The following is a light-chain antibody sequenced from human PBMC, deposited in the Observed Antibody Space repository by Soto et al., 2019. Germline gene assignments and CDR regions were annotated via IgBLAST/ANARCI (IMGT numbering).Light chain of an antibody. V-gene: IGKV3-15*01. CDR3: QQYNNWPYT. Sequence: EIVMTQSPGTLSVSPGERATLSCRASQSVSSNLAWYQQKPGQAPRLLIYGASTRAPGIPDRFSGSGSGTDFTLTISRLQSEDFAVYYCQQYNNWPYTFGQGTKLDIK. CDR1: QSVSSN. J-gene: IGKJ2*01. CDR2: GAS.